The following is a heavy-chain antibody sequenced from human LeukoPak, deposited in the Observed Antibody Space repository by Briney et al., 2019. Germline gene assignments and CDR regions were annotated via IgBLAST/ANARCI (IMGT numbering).Heavy chain of an antibody. J-gene: IGHJ3*02. Sequence: SDTLSLTCTVSGGSISSYYWGWVRQPPGKALEWIGNILYNRSTYYSPSLKSPFTISLDTSRNQFSLKLNSVTAADTAVYYCAKSNGYGLIDIWGQGTMVTVSS. V-gene: IGHV4-59*07. CDR2: ILYNRST. CDR1: GGSISSYY. CDR3: AKSNGYGLIDI. D-gene: IGHD3-22*01.